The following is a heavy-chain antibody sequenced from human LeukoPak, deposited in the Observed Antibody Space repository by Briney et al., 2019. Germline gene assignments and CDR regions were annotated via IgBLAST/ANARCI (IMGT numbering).Heavy chain of an antibody. Sequence: GGSLRLSCAASGFTFSSYSMNWVRQAPGKGLEWASSISSSSSYIYYADSVKGRFTISRDNAKNSLYLQMNSLRAEDTAVYYCARAGGVRSGYETYWGQGTLVTVSS. CDR3: ARAGGVRSGYETY. J-gene: IGHJ4*02. V-gene: IGHV3-21*01. CDR2: ISSSSSYI. CDR1: GFTFSSYS. D-gene: IGHD5-12*01.